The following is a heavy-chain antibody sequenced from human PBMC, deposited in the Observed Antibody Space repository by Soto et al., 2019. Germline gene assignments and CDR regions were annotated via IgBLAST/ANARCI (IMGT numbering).Heavy chain of an antibody. D-gene: IGHD3-10*01. CDR2: IYYSGST. V-gene: IGHV4-31*03. Sequence: PSETLSLTCTVSGGSISSGGYYWSWILQHPGKGLEWIGYIYYSGSTYYNPSLKSRVTISVDTSKDQFSLKLSSVTAADTAVYYCARSVRGVTSYFDFWGQRILVTVSS. J-gene: IGHJ4*02. CDR3: ARSVRGVTSYFDF. CDR1: GGSISSGGYY.